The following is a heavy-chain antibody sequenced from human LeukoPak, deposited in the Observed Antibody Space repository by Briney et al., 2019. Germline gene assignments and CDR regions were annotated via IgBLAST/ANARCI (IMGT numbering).Heavy chain of an antibody. CDR2: IYYSGST. D-gene: IGHD6-13*01. Sequence: SQTLSLTCTVSGGSISSGDYYWSWIRQPPGKGLEWIVYIYYSGSTYYNPSLKSRVTISVDTSKNQFSLKLSSVTAADTAVYYCARGVRAAAGSIAVYYFDYWGQGTLVTVSS. V-gene: IGHV4-30-4*01. CDR3: ARGVRAAAGSIAVYYFDY. J-gene: IGHJ4*02. CDR1: GGSISSGDYY.